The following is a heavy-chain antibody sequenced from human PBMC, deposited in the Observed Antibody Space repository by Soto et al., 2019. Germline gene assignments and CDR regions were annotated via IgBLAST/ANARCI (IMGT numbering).Heavy chain of an antibody. J-gene: IGHJ5*02. CDR1: VYTLTSYY. CDR3: ARARRALVIRVTGLGSTNWFDP. CDR2: INPNSGGT. D-gene: IGHD2-21*01. Sequence: SVKIACKAPVYTLTSYYMHLVRQAPGQGLEWMGWINPNSGGTNYAQKFQGRVTMTRDTSISTAYMELSRLRSDDTAVYYCARARRALVIRVTGLGSTNWFDPWGQGTLVTVSS. V-gene: IGHV1-2*02.